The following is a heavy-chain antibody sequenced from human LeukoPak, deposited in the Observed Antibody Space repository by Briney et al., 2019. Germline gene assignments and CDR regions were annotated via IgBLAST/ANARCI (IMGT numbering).Heavy chain of an antibody. J-gene: IGHJ4*02. Sequence: GGSLRLSCAASGFTFSSYWMSWVRQAPGKGLEWVANIKQDGSEKYYVDSVKGRFTTSRDNSKDTLYLQMNSLRVEDTAIYYCAKGPFFYYDASGYNYFDSWGQGTLVTVSS. D-gene: IGHD3-22*01. V-gene: IGHV3-7*03. CDR1: GFTFSSYW. CDR3: AKGPFFYYDASGYNYFDS. CDR2: IKQDGSEK.